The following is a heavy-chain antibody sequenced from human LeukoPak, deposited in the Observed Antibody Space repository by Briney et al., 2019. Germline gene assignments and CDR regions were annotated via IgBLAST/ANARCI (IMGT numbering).Heavy chain of an antibody. CDR1: GFTVSSYA. J-gene: IGHJ4*02. V-gene: IGHV3-30*01. D-gene: IGHD6-6*01. CDR3: ASLSSRSSGPFDS. CDR2: ISYDGSNK. Sequence: PGGSLRLSCAASGFTVSSYAMHWVPQAPGKGREWVAVISYDGSNKSYADSVKDRLTIARDNSKNTLYLQMNSLSAAETPVYTCASLSSRSSGPFDSWGQGTLVTVSS.